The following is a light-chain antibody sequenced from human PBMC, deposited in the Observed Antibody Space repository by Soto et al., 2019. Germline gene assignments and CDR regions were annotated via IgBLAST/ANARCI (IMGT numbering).Light chain of an antibody. Sequence: QSALTQPASVSGSPGQSITISCTGTSSDVGGYNYVSWYQQYPGKAPKLMIYEVSNRPSGVSNRFSGSKSGNTASLTISGLQDEDDADYYCSSYTSSILVFGGGTQLTVL. CDR1: SSDVGGYNY. CDR2: EVS. CDR3: SSYTSSILV. J-gene: IGLJ3*02. V-gene: IGLV2-14*01.